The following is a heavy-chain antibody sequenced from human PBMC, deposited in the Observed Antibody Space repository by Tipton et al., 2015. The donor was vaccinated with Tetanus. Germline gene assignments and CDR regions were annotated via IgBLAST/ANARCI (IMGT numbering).Heavy chain of an antibody. D-gene: IGHD3-10*01. CDR2: IYTSGST. CDR1: GGSISSYY. J-gene: IGHJ5*02. Sequence: TLSLTCTVSGGSISSYYWSWIRQPAGKGLEWIGRIYTSGSTNYNPSLKSRVTISVDTSKNQFSLKLSSVTAADTAVYYCARHYYGSGSYYITFDPWGQGTLVTVSS. V-gene: IGHV4-4*07. CDR3: ARHYYGSGSYYITFDP.